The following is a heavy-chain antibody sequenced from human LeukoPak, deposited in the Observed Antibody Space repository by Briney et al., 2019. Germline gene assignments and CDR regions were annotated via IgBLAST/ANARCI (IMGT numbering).Heavy chain of an antibody. V-gene: IGHV3-23*01. CDR3: ARGPDSDFDY. J-gene: IGHJ4*02. D-gene: IGHD3-22*01. CDR1: GFTFRSYA. CDR2: VSGRGDST. Sequence: GGSLRLSCATSGFTFRSYAMSWVRQAPGKGLEWVSGVSGRGDSTYYADSVKGRFTISRDNSKNTLYLQMNSLRAEDTAVYYCARGPDSDFDYWGQGTLVTVSS.